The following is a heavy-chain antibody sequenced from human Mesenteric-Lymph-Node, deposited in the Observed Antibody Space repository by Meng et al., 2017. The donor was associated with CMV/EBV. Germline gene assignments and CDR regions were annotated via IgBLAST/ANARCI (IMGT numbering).Heavy chain of an antibody. J-gene: IGHJ4*02. CDR2: ISGGSSTI. CDR1: GFTFSSYS. V-gene: IGHV3-48*04. D-gene: IGHD3-22*01. Sequence: GGPLRLSCAASGFTFSSYSMNWVRHVSGKGLEWVSYISGGSSTIYYADSVKGRFTISRDNAKNSLYLQMNSLRAQDTAVYYCAGDLRYSYDTSDLWGRGTLVTV. CDR3: AGDLRYSYDTSDL.